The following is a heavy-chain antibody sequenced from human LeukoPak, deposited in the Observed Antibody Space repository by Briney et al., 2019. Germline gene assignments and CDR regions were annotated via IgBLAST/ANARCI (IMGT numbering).Heavy chain of an antibody. CDR1: GFTFSSYA. CDR2: ISGSGGST. CDR3: ATCLGIAAAGPYYYMDV. D-gene: IGHD6-13*01. Sequence: PGGSLRLSCAASGFTFSSYAMSWVRQAPGKGLEWVSAISGSGGSTYYADSVKGRFTISRDNSKNTLYLQMNSLRAEDTAVYYCATCLGIAAAGPYYYMDVWGKGTTVTVSS. V-gene: IGHV3-23*01. J-gene: IGHJ6*03.